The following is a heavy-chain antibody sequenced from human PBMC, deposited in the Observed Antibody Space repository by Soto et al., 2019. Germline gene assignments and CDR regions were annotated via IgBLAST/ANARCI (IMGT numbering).Heavy chain of an antibody. Sequence: PGESLKISCKGSGYSFTSYWIGWVRQMPGKGLEWMGIIYPGDSDTRYSPSFQGQVTISADKSIRTAYLQWSSLKASDTAMYYCASGYYDRSGNYYVDAFDIWGQGTMVTVSS. CDR2: IYPGDSDT. J-gene: IGHJ3*02. V-gene: IGHV5-51*01. CDR3: ASGYYDRSGNYYVDAFDI. D-gene: IGHD3-22*01. CDR1: GYSFTSYW.